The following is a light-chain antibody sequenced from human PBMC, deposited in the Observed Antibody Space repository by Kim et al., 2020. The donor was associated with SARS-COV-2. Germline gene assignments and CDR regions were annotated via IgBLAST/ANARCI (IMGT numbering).Light chain of an antibody. Sequence: ASVKLTCTLGSGHSSYAIAWQQQQPEKGPRYLMKLNSDGSHSKGDGIPDRFSGSSSGAERYLTISSLQSEDEADYYCQTWGTGIWVFGGGTQLTVL. V-gene: IGLV4-69*01. CDR2: LNSDGSH. CDR1: SGHSSYA. CDR3: QTWGTGIWV. J-gene: IGLJ3*02.